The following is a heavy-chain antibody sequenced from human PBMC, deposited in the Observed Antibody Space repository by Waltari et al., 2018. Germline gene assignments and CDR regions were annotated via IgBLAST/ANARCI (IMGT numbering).Heavy chain of an antibody. D-gene: IGHD3-22*01. Sequence: VQLAESGGGSVQPGGSLRLACAAAGFTFSSSWLHWVRQVPGKGLVWVARINGDGSDTKYADSVRGRFTSSRDNAKNTLYLQMDNLRAEDTAVYYCATLMIVVAFDAFDIWGQGTMLTVSS. CDR2: INGDGSDT. V-gene: IGHV3-74*03. J-gene: IGHJ3*02. CDR3: ATLMIVVAFDAFDI. CDR1: GFTFSSSW.